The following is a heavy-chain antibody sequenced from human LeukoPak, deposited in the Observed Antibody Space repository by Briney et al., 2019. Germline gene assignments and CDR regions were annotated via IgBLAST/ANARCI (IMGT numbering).Heavy chain of an antibody. V-gene: IGHV3-23*01. CDR1: GFTFSSYA. J-gene: IGHJ4*02. Sequence: GGSLRLSCAASGFTFSSYAMSWVRQAPGKGLEWVSAISGNGGSQYYADSVKGRFTISRDNSKNTLYLQMNSLRAEDTAVYYCAKDLVYCSSTSCTYGFDYWGQGTLVTVSS. CDR3: AKDLVYCSSTSCTYGFDY. D-gene: IGHD2-2*01. CDR2: ISGNGGSQ.